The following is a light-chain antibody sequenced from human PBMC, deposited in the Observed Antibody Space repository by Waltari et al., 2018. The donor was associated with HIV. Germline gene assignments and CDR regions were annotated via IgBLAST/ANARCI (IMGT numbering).Light chain of an antibody. CDR1: QGISNN. Sequence: EIVMTQSPDTLSLSPGERATLSCRASQGISNNLAWYQQKPGQAPRLLIYGASSRATGVPARFTGSGSGTEFTLTINGLQSDDFALYYCQQYDNWPPYTFGQGTKLEI. J-gene: IGKJ2*01. CDR2: GAS. V-gene: IGKV3-15*01. CDR3: QQYDNWPPYT.